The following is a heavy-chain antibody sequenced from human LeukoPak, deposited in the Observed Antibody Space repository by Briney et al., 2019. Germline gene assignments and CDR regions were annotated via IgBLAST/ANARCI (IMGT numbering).Heavy chain of an antibody. Sequence: GGSLRLSCVASGFTFSRYGMHWVRQAPGKGLECVAFIRYDGSTENYGDSMKGRFTISRDNSKNTLYLQMDSLRAEDTAVYYCARDPTIRGIIIGDGYDIWGQGTVVTVSS. CDR3: ARDPTIRGIIIGDGYDI. CDR2: IRYDGSTE. CDR1: GFTFSRYG. V-gene: IGHV3-30*02. D-gene: IGHD3-10*01. J-gene: IGHJ3*02.